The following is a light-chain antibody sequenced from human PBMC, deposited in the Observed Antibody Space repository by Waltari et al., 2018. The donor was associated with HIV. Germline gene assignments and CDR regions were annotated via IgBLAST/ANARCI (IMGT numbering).Light chain of an antibody. CDR1: RGDDGGYDY. CDR2: GIT. J-gene: IGLJ2*01. CDR3: CSHTGTYPSWV. V-gene: IGLV2-11*01. Sequence: QSALTQPRSVSGSPGQSVTISCTGTRGDDGGYDYVYWYQQHPGKAPKILIYGITKRPSGVPDRSSVSTSGNTPSLPVSVLQAEDEADYYCCSHTGTYPSWVFGGGTKLTVL.